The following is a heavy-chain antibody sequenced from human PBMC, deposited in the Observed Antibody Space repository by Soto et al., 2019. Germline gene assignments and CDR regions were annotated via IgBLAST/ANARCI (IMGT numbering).Heavy chain of an antibody. V-gene: IGHV1-8*01. Sequence: ASVKVSCKASGYTFTSYDINWVRQATGQGLEWMGWMNPNSGNTGYAQKFQGRVTMTRNTSISTAYMELSSLRSEDTAVYYCARGFQTDGKYYYYGMDVWGQGTTVTVSS. D-gene: IGHD1-1*01. J-gene: IGHJ6*02. CDR3: ARGFQTDGKYYYYGMDV. CDR2: MNPNSGNT. CDR1: GYTFTSYD.